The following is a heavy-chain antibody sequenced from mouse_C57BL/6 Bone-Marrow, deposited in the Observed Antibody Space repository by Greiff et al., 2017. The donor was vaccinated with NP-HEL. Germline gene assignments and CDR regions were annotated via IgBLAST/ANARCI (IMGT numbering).Heavy chain of an antibody. CDR3: ANIYYYAMDY. J-gene: IGHJ4*01. CDR2: ISSGSSTI. D-gene: IGHD1-3*01. CDR1: GFTFSDYG. V-gene: IGHV5-17*01. Sequence: EVKLMESGGGLVKPGGSLKLSCAASGFTFSDYGMHWVRQAPEKGLEWVAYISSGSSTIYYADTVKGRFTISRDNAKNTLFLQMTSLRSEDTAMYYCANIYYYAMDYWGQGTSVTVSS.